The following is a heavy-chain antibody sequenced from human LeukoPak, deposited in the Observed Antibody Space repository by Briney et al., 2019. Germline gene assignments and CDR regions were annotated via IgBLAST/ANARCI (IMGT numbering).Heavy chain of an antibody. V-gene: IGHV3-33*01. CDR2: IFYDGSNK. Sequence: PGGSLRLSCAASGFTFRNYGMHWVRQPPGKGLEWVAVIFYDGSNKYYADSVRGRFTISGDNSKSTLYLQMNSLRVEDTAVYYCASGRGSGGSHTSYFDYWGQGTPVTVSS. D-gene: IGHD2-15*01. J-gene: IGHJ4*02. CDR1: GFTFRNYG. CDR3: ASGRGSGGSHTSYFDY.